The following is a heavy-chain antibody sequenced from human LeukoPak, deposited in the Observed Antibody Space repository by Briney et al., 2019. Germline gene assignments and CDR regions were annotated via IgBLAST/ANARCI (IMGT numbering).Heavy chain of an antibody. Sequence: PSETLSLTCTVSGGSMSSYYWIWIRQPRWKGLEWIGYIYYSGSTNYNPSLKSRVTISVDTSKNQFSLKLSSVTAADTAVYYCARARYSSSWACDYWGQGTLVTVSS. CDR2: IYYSGST. D-gene: IGHD6-13*01. J-gene: IGHJ4*02. CDR3: ARARYSSSWACDY. V-gene: IGHV4-59*01. CDR1: GGSMSSYY.